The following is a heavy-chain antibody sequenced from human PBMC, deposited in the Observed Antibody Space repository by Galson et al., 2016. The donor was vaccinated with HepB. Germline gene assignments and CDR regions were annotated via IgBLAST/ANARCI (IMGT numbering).Heavy chain of an antibody. CDR3: AKDRTLLVWLEMEPDDALDI. Sequence: LRLSCAGSGFTFGSYAMNWVRQAPGKGLEWVSTISGSGVGTYYADSVKGRFIVSRDNSKNTLYLLMTSLTAEDTAVYYCAKDRTLLVWLEMEPDDALDIWGQGTMVTVSS. V-gene: IGHV3-23*01. CDR1: GFTFGSYA. J-gene: IGHJ3*02. CDR2: ISGSGVGT. D-gene: IGHD3-10*01.